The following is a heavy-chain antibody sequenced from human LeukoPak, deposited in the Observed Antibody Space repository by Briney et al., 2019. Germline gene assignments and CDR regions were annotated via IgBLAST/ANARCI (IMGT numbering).Heavy chain of an antibody. CDR1: GFTFSSYA. CDR3: ARAKMAAAGTGAFDV. J-gene: IGHJ3*01. D-gene: IGHD6-13*01. V-gene: IGHV3-23*01. CDR2: FSATDGSA. Sequence: GGSLRLSCAASGFTFSSYAMTWVRQAPGKGLEWVSAFSATDGSAQYAESVEGRFTISRDNSKNTLFLQVNSLGAEDTAVYYCARAKMAAAGTGAFDVWGQGTLVTVSS.